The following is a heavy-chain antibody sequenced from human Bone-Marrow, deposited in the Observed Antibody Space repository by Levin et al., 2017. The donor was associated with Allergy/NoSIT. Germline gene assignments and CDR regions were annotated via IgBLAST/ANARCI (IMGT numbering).Heavy chain of an antibody. D-gene: IGHD2-15*01. J-gene: IGHJ6*04. Sequence: QAGGSLRLSYAASGFTFSSHAMTWVRQAPGKGLEWVSAISDSGTGTYFADSVKGRFTISRDNSKNTLFLQMNSLRAEDTAVYYCAKDYYCGGGGCYGGVVDWGKGTTVTVSS. CDR2: ISDSGTGT. CDR1: GFTFSSHA. V-gene: IGHV3-23*01. CDR3: AKDYYCGGGGCYGGVVD.